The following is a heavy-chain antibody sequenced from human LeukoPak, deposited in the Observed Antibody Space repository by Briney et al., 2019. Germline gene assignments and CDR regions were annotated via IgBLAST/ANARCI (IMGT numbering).Heavy chain of an antibody. J-gene: IGHJ4*02. CDR3: ARDGNGIDY. Sequence: SETLSLTCTASGGSISSNYWSWIRQPPGKGLEWIGYIYYSGSTNYNPSLKSRVTISVDTSKNQFSLKLSSVTAADTAVYYCARDGNGIDYWGQGTLVIVSS. V-gene: IGHV4-59*01. CDR2: IYYSGST. CDR1: GGSISSNY. D-gene: IGHD1-26*01.